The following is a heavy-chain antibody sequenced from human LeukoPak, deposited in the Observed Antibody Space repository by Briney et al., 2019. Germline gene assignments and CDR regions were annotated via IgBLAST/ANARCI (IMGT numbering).Heavy chain of an antibody. Sequence: SETLSLTCTVSGGSISSSSYYWGWIRQPPGKGLEWIGSIYYSGSTYYNPSLKSRVTISVDTSKNQFSLKLSSVTAADTAVYYCARGEVLRYFDWFFKVESGMDVWGQGTTVTVSS. CDR1: GGSISSSSYY. CDR2: IYYSGST. J-gene: IGHJ6*02. D-gene: IGHD3-9*01. CDR3: ARGEVLRYFDWFFKVESGMDV. V-gene: IGHV4-39*07.